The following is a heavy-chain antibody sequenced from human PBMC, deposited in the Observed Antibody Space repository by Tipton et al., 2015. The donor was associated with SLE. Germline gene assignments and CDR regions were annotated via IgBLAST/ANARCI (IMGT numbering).Heavy chain of an antibody. CDR2: IYYSGST. J-gene: IGHJ6*02. CDR3: ARHVGYDISGYCYFYYGMDV. CDR1: GGSISSYY. D-gene: IGHD3-22*01. V-gene: IGHV4-59*08. Sequence: TLSLTCTVSGGSISSYYWSWIRQPPGKGLEWIGYIYYSGSTNYNPSLKSRVTMSVDTSKNQFSLKLSSVTAADTAVYYCARHVGYDISGYCYFYYGMDVWGQVTTVTVSS.